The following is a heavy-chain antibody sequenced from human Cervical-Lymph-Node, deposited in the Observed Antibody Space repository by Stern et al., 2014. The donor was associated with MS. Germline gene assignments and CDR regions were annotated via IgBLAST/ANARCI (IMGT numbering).Heavy chain of an antibody. CDR3: ARSPPYYEFWNDYYYFDY. Sequence: QVTLRESGPALVKPTQTLTLTCTFSGFSLSTSGMRVSWIRQPPGKALEWLARIDLDDDKFYSNSLKTRLTISKDTSKTQVVLTMTNMDPVDTATYYCARSPPYYEFWNDYYYFDYWGQGTLVAVSS. CDR2: IDLDDDK. D-gene: IGHD3-3*01. V-gene: IGHV2-70*04. J-gene: IGHJ4*02. CDR1: GFSLSTSGMR.